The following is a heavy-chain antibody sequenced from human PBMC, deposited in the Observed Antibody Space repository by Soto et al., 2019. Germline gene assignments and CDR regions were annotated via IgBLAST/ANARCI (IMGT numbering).Heavy chain of an antibody. V-gene: IGHV5-51*01. CDR3: AKTAAGGKNYYVMDV. Sequence: GESLKISCKGSGYSFTSYWIGWVRQMPGKGLEWMGIIYPGDSDTRYSPSFQGQVTISADKSISTAYLQWSSLKASDTAMYYCAKTAAGGKNYYVMDVCGQGTTVTGSS. CDR2: IYPGDSDT. J-gene: IGHJ6*02. D-gene: IGHD6-13*01. CDR1: GYSFTSYW.